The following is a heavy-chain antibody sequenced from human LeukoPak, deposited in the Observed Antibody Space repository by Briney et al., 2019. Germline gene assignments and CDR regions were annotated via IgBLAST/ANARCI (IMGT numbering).Heavy chain of an antibody. CDR2: ISGSDGST. Sequence: GGSLRLSCAASGFTFSSSAMNWVRQAPGKGLEWVSAISGSDGSTLYADSVKGRFTISRDDSKNMLYLQMNSLRAEDTAVYHCAKADCSGIDCYVKDYWGQGTLVTVSS. J-gene: IGHJ4*02. D-gene: IGHD2-15*01. V-gene: IGHV3-23*01. CDR3: AKADCSGIDCYVKDY. CDR1: GFTFSSSA.